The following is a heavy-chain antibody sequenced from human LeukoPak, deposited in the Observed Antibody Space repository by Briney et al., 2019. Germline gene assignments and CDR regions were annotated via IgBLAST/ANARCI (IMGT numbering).Heavy chain of an antibody. CDR3: AREQPYYGSGDDAFDI. D-gene: IGHD3-10*01. V-gene: IGHV4-59*01. Sequence: SETLSLTCTVSGGSISSYYWSWIRQPPGKGLEWIGYIYYSGSTNYNPSLKSRVTISVDTSKNQFSLKLSSVTAADTAVYYCAREQPYYGSGDDAFDIWGQGTMVTVSP. J-gene: IGHJ3*02. CDR1: GGSISSYY. CDR2: IYYSGST.